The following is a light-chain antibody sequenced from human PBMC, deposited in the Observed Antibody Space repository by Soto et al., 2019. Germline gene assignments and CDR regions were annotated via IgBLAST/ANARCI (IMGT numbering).Light chain of an antibody. CDR2: YDN. V-gene: IGLV1-44*01. CDR3: AAWDDILNGRV. CDR1: NSNIGSNT. Sequence: QSVLTQPPSASGTPGQRVTISCSGSNSNIGSNTVNWYQQLPGTAPKLLIYYDNLRPSVVPDRISGSKSGTSASLAISGLQSDDEADYYCAAWDDILNGRVFGTGTKVTVL. J-gene: IGLJ1*01.